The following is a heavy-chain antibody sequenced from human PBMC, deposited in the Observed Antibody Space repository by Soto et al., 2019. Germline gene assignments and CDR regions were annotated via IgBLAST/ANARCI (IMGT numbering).Heavy chain of an antibody. V-gene: IGHV1-18*01. CDR3: ARSKRSFGVVIGWFDP. J-gene: IGHJ5*02. D-gene: IGHD3-3*01. Sequence: QVPLVQSGAEVKKPGASVKVSCKASGYTFTSYGISWVRQAPGQGLEWMGWISAYNGNTNYAQKLQSRVTMTTDTSTSTAYMELMRLRSDDTAVYYWARSKRSFGVVIGWFDPWGQGTLVTVSS. CDR2: ISAYNGNT. CDR1: GYTFTSYG.